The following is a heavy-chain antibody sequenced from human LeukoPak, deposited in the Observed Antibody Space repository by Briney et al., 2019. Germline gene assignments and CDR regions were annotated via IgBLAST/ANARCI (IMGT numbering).Heavy chain of an antibody. Sequence: SETLSLTCAVSGYSISSGYYWGWIRQPPGKGLEWIGSIYHSGSTYYNPSLKSRVTISVDTSKNQFSLKLSSVTAADTAVYYCARVFGYSYGYYFDYWPQGTLVTVSS. CDR1: GYSISSGYY. J-gene: IGHJ4*02. V-gene: IGHV4-38-2*01. CDR2: IYHSGST. CDR3: ARVFGYSYGYYFDY. D-gene: IGHD5-18*01.